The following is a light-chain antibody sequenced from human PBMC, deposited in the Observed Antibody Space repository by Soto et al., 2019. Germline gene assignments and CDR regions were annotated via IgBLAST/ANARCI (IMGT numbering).Light chain of an antibody. CDR3: QKYNSATFT. Sequence: DIQLTQSPSSLSASIGDRVTITCRGSQSISSWLAWYQQTPGKAPKLVIYDASSLESGVPSRFRGSGSGTEFTLTISSLQPEDVATYYCQKYNSATFTFGPGTKVDIK. V-gene: IGKV1-5*01. CDR2: DAS. J-gene: IGKJ3*01. CDR1: QSISSW.